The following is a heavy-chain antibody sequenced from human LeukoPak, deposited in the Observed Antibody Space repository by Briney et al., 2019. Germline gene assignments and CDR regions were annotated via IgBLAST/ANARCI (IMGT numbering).Heavy chain of an antibody. J-gene: IGHJ4*02. CDR2: IYTSGST. Sequence: SQTLSLTRTVSGGSISSGSYYWSWIRQPAGKGLEWIGRIYTSGSTNYNPSLKSRVTISVDTSKNQFSLKLSSVTAADTAVYYCARDGDYGGFDYWGQGTLVTVSS. D-gene: IGHD4-17*01. CDR3: ARDGDYGGFDY. V-gene: IGHV4-61*02. CDR1: GGSISSGSYY.